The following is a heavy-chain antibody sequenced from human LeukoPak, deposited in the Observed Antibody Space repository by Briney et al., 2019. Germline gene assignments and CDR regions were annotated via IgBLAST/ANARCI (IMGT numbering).Heavy chain of an antibody. CDR1: GGSISSSSYY. V-gene: IGHV4-39*01. J-gene: IGHJ4*02. CDR2: IYYSGST. Sequence: PSETLSLTRTVSGGSISSSSYYWGWIRQPPGKGLEWIGSIYYSGSTYYNPSLKSRVTISVDTSKNQFSLKLSSVTAADTAVYYCARWSDYYDSSGYDYWGQGTLVTVSS. CDR3: ARWSDYYDSSGYDY. D-gene: IGHD3-22*01.